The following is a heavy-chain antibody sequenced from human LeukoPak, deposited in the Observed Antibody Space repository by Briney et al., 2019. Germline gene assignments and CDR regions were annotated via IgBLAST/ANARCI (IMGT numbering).Heavy chain of an antibody. J-gene: IGHJ3*02. Sequence: SVKVSCKASGGTFSTYYAISWVRQAPGQGLEWMGRIIPIVGTANYAQKFQGRVTITADKSTATVYMELSNLRSGDTAVYYCARVDYGSGSYGAFDIWGQGTKVTVSS. CDR2: IIPIVGTA. V-gene: IGHV1-69*04. CDR1: GGTFSTYYA. D-gene: IGHD3-10*01. CDR3: ARVDYGSGSYGAFDI.